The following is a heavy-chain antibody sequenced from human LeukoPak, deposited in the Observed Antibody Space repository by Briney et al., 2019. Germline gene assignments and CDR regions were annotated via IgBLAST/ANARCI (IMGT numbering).Heavy chain of an antibody. CDR1: GYTFTGYY. Sequence: ASVKVSCKASGYTFTGYYMHWVRQAPGQGLEWMGWINPNSGGTNYAQKFQGRVTMTRDTSISTAYMELNSLRAEDTAVYYCARVGAYCGGDCYWYYFDYWGQGTLVTVSS. CDR3: ARVGAYCGGDCYWYYFDY. J-gene: IGHJ4*02. CDR2: INPNSGGT. D-gene: IGHD2-21*02. V-gene: IGHV1-2*02.